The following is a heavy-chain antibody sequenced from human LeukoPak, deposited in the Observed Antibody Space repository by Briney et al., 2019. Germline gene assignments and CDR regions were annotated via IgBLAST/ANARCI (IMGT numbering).Heavy chain of an antibody. CDR3: ARVQSSSWYYMD. CDR1: GYTFTSYG. D-gene: IGHD6-13*01. Sequence: GASVKVSCKASGYTFTSYGISWVRQAPGQGLEWMGWISAYNGNTNYAQKLQGRVTMTRDTSTSTVYMELSSLRSEDTAVYYCARVQSSSWYYMDWGQGTLVTVSS. J-gene: IGHJ4*02. CDR2: ISAYNGNT. V-gene: IGHV1-18*01.